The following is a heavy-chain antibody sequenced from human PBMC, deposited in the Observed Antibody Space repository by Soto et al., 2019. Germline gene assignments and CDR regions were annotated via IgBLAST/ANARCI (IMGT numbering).Heavy chain of an antibody. D-gene: IGHD3-10*01. CDR2: ISHTGST. Sequence: KTSETLSLTCAVSGGSITSGNSYSWSWIRQPPGKGLEWIGSISHTGSTSYNPSLKSRLTMSVDKSKNQFSLRLSSVTAADMAVYYCARAVAPYFGTWFDPWGQGILATVSS. CDR3: ARAVAPYFGTWFDP. CDR1: GGSITSGNSYS. V-gene: IGHV4-30-2*01. J-gene: IGHJ5*02.